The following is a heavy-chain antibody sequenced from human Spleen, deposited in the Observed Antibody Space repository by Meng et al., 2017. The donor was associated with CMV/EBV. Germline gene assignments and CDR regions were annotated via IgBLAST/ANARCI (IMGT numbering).Heavy chain of an antibody. CDR2: IIPIFGTA. D-gene: IGHD1-26*01. J-gene: IGHJ5*02. CDR1: GGTFSSYA. CDR3: ASRSGSYYGGWLDP. Sequence: SGGTFSSYAISWVRQAPGQGLEWMGGIIPIFGTANYAQKFQGRVTITTDESTSTAYMGLSSLRSEDTAVYYCASRSGSYYGGWLDPWGQGTLVTVSS. V-gene: IGHV1-69*05.